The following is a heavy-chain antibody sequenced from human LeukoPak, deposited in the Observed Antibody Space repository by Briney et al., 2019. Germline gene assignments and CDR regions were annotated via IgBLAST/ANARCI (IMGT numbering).Heavy chain of an antibody. V-gene: IGHV4-39*07. CDR3: ARDGGADTAMVGDY. J-gene: IGHJ4*02. CDR1: GGSISSGGYY. CDR2: IYYSGST. D-gene: IGHD5-18*01. Sequence: SETLSLTCTVSGGSISSGGYYWGWIRQPPGKGLEWIGSIYYSGSTYYNPSLKSRVTISVDTSKNQFSLKLSSVTAADTAVYYCARDGGADTAMVGDYWGQGTLVTVSS.